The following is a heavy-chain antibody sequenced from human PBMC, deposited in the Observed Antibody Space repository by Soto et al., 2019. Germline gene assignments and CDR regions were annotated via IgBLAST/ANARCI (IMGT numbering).Heavy chain of an antibody. D-gene: IGHD5-18*01. CDR2: IYYSGST. CDR1: GGSVSSGSYY. V-gene: IGHV4-61*01. J-gene: IGHJ4*02. CDR3: ARVERTWIRNFDY. Sequence: SETLSLTCTVSGGSVSSGSYYWSWIRQPPGKGLEWIGYIYYSGSTNYNPSLKSRVTISVDTSKNQFSLKLSSVTAADTAVYYCARVERTWIRNFDYWGQGTLVTVSS.